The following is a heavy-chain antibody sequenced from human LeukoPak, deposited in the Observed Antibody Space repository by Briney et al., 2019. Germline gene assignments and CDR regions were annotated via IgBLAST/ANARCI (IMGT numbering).Heavy chain of an antibody. J-gene: IGHJ3*02. CDR1: GGSISSGGYS. CDR2: IYHSGST. V-gene: IGHV4-30-2*01. D-gene: IGHD3-22*01. Sequence: SETLSLTCAVSGGSISSGGYSWSCIRQPPGKGLEWIGYIYHSGSTYYNPSLKSRVTISVDRSKNQFSLKLSSVTAADTAVYYCARAHEQPPDGYFSEEGDAFDIWGQGTMVAVSS. CDR3: ARAHEQPPDGYFSEEGDAFDI.